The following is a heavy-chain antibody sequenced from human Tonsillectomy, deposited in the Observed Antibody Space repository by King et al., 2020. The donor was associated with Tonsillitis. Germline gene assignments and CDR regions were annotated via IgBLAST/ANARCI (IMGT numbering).Heavy chain of an antibody. CDR3: ARHQRLSLDALDI. J-gene: IGHJ3*02. Sequence: DVQLVESGAEVKKPGESLRISCKGSGYSFSKYWITWVRQMPGKGLEWMGRIDPSDSAINYSPSFQGHVAITADESISTAYLQWSGLKASDTAMYYCARHQRLSLDALDIWGQGTMVTVSS. CDR1: GYSFSKYW. V-gene: IGHV5-10-1*03. D-gene: IGHD3-16*02. CDR2: IDPSDSAI.